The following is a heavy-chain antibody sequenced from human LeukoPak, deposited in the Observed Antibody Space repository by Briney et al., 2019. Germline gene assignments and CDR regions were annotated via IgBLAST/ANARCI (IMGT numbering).Heavy chain of an antibody. Sequence: SETLSLTCAVYGGSFSGYYWSWIRQPPGKGLEWIGEINHSGSTNYNPCLKSRVTISVDTSKNQFSLKLSSVTAADTAVYYCARGYCSSTSCYRRRFDPWGQGTLVTVSS. CDR3: ARGYCSSTSCYRRRFDP. CDR1: GGSFSGYY. CDR2: INHSGST. J-gene: IGHJ5*02. D-gene: IGHD2-2*01. V-gene: IGHV4-34*01.